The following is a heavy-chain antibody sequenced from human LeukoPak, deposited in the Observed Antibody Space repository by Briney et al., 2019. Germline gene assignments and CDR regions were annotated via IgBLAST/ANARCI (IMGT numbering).Heavy chain of an antibody. CDR3: ARDHPTADYDFWSGSPI. D-gene: IGHD3-3*01. V-gene: IGHV4-39*07. J-gene: IGHJ3*02. CDR1: GDSITSGSYY. CDR2: IYYSGNT. Sequence: SETLSLTCTVSGDSITSGSYYWGWIRQPPGRGLEWIGSIYYSGNTYYNPSLKSRVTISVDRSKNQFSLKLSSVTAADTAVYYCARDHPTADYDFWSGSPIWGQGTMVTVSS.